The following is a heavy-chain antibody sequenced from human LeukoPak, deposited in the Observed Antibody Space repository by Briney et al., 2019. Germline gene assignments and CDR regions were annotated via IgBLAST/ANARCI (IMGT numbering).Heavy chain of an antibody. Sequence: GGSLRLSCTASGFSVSTYPMAWVRQAPGKGLQLVSTITASGTDTFYADSVKGRSTISRDNAKNSLYLQMNSLRAEDTAVYYCARSSRELGGYAPWELMPPFDYWGQGTLVTVSS. CDR3: ARSSRELGGYAPWELMPPFDY. CDR1: GFSVSTYP. V-gene: IGHV3-21*01. D-gene: IGHD1-7*01. CDR2: ITASGTDT. J-gene: IGHJ4*02.